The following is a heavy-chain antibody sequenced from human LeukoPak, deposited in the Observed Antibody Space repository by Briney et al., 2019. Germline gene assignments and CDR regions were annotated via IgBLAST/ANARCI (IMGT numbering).Heavy chain of an antibody. CDR3: ALYSANDAFDI. CDR2: INPSGGST. D-gene: IGHD2-21*01. V-gene: IGHV1-46*01. Sequence: GASVKVSCKASGYTFTSYYMHWVRQAPGQGLEWTGIINPSGGSTSYAQKFQGRVTMTRDMSTSTVYMELSSLRSEDTAVYYCALYSANDAFDIWGQGTMVTVSS. J-gene: IGHJ3*02. CDR1: GYTFTSYY.